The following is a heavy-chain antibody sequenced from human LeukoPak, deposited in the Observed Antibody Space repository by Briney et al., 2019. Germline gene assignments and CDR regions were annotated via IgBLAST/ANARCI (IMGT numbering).Heavy chain of an antibody. Sequence: GGSLRLSCAASGFTFSSYSMNWVRQAPGKGLEWVSSISSSSSYIYYADSVKGRFTISRDNAKNSLYLQMNSLRAEDTAVYYCAGDLAYYYDSSGNYYPNGGDWGQGTLVTVSS. CDR3: AGDLAYYYDSSGNYYPNGGD. D-gene: IGHD3-22*01. CDR2: ISSSSSYI. CDR1: GFTFSSYS. V-gene: IGHV3-21*01. J-gene: IGHJ4*02.